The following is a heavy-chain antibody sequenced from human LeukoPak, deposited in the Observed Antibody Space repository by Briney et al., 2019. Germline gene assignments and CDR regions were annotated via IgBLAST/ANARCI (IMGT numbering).Heavy chain of an antibody. CDR1: GFTFSSYA. V-gene: IGHV3-49*04. Sequence: PGRSLRLSCAASGFTFSSYAMHWVRQAPGKGLEWVGFIRSKAYAGTTEYAASVKGRFTISRDDSKSIAYLQMNSLKTEDTAVYYCTRVSVSYSSSEDFDYWGQGTLVTVSS. CDR3: TRVSVSYSSSEDFDY. J-gene: IGHJ4*02. D-gene: IGHD6-6*01. CDR2: IRSKAYAGTT.